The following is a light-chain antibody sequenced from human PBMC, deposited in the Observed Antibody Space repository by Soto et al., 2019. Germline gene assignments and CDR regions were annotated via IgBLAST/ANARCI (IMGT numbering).Light chain of an antibody. CDR3: SSYTSNTATYV. V-gene: IGLV2-14*01. CDR2: EVS. Sequence: QSALTQPASVSGSPGQSITFSCTGTSSDIGGYNYVSWYQQHPGKAPKLMIYEVSNRPSGVSDRFSGSKSGNTASLTISGLQHDDDDDYYCSSYTSNTATYVFGTGTKLTVL. CDR1: SSDIGGYNY. J-gene: IGLJ1*01.